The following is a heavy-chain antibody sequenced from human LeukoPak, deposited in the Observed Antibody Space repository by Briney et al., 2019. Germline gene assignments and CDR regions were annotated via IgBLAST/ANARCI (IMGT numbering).Heavy chain of an antibody. V-gene: IGHV1-2*02. J-gene: IGHJ5*02. CDR1: GYTFTGYY. CDR3: ARVRLGESGGFDP. D-gene: IGHD3-16*01. Sequence: ASVTVSCKASGYTFTGYYMHWVRPAPGQGLEWMGWINPNSGGTNYAHKFQGRVTMTRDTSISTAYMELSRLRSDDTAVYYCARVRLGESGGFDPWGQGTLVTVSS. CDR2: INPNSGGT.